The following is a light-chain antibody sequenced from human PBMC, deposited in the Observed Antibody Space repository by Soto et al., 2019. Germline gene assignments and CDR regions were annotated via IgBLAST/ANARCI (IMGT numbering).Light chain of an antibody. CDR2: GAS. CDR3: QQRSSWPIT. V-gene: IGKV3D-20*02. J-gene: IGKJ5*01. Sequence: ESVLTQSPGTLSLSPGERATLSCRASQSVSSNYLAWYQQKPGQAPRLLIYGASTRATGIPDRFSGSGSGTDFTLTISRLEPEDSAVYYCQQRSSWPITFGQGTRLEIK. CDR1: QSVSSNY.